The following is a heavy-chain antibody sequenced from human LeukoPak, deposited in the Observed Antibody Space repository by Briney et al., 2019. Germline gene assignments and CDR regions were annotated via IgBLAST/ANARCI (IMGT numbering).Heavy chain of an antibody. Sequence: SQTLCLTCTVSGGSISSGSYYRSWIRQPAGKGLESIGRIYTSGSTNYNPSLKSRVTISVDTSKNQFSLKLSSVTAADTAVYYCARGYSYPLRGLDYWGQGTLVTASS. CDR1: GGSISSGSYY. D-gene: IGHD5-18*01. J-gene: IGHJ4*02. CDR2: IYTSGST. CDR3: ARGYSYPLRGLDY. V-gene: IGHV4-61*02.